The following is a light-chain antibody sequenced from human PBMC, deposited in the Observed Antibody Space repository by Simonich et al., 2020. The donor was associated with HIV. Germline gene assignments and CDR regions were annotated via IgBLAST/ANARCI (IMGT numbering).Light chain of an antibody. V-gene: IGKV1-39*01. Sequence: DIQMTQSPSSLSASVVNRVTITCRASQSISSYLNWNQQKPGKAPKLLIYAASSLQSGVPSRFSGSGAGTDFTLTISSLQPEDCATYYCQQSYSTPPTFGQGTKVEIK. J-gene: IGKJ1*01. CDR2: AAS. CDR3: QQSYSTPPT. CDR1: QSISSY.